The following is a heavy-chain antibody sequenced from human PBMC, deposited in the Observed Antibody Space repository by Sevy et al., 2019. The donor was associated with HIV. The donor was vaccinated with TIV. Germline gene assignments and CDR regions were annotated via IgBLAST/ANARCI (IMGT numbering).Heavy chain of an antibody. Sequence: YLRLSCAASGFTFSSYGMHWVRQAPGKGLERVALIWYEGSNKYYADSVKGRFTISRDNSKNTLYLQMNSLRAEDTAVYYCARHRGTGTTRGGYFDYWGQGTLVTVSS. CDR2: IWYEGSNK. D-gene: IGHD1-7*01. V-gene: IGHV3-33*04. CDR3: ARHRGTGTTRGGYFDY. CDR1: GFTFSSYG. J-gene: IGHJ4*02.